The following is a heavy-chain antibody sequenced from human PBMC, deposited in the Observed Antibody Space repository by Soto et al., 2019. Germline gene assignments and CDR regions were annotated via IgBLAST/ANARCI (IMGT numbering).Heavy chain of an antibody. CDR2: ISGSGGST. CDR1: GFTFSSYA. D-gene: IGHD3-22*01. V-gene: IGHV3-23*01. J-gene: IGHJ4*02. CDR3: AKTYYYHSTGSVDY. Sequence: GGSLRLSCAASGFTFSSYAMYWVCQAPGKGLEWVSVISGSGGSTYYAASVKGRFTISRDNSKNTLYLQMNSLRAEDTAVYYCAKTYYYHSTGSVDYWGQGTLVTVSS.